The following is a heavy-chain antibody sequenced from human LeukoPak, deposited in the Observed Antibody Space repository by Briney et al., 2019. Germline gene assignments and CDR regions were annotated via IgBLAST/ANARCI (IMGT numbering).Heavy chain of an antibody. V-gene: IGHV4-38-2*01. Sequence: SETLSLTCAVSDYSISSGYYWGWIRQPPGKGLEWIGSFSHRGSTYYNPSLQSRVTISVDTSKNQFSLKLSSVTAADTAVYYCAWAMASTTGSPYYYYGMDVWGKGTTVTVSS. CDR1: DYSISSGYY. J-gene: IGHJ6*04. CDR2: FSHRGST. CDR3: AWAMASTTGSPYYYYGMDV. D-gene: IGHD1-1*01.